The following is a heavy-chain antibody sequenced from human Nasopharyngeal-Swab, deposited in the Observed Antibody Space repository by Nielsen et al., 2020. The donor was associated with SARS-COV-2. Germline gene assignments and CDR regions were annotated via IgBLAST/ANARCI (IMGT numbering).Heavy chain of an antibody. D-gene: IGHD6-13*01. Sequence: SVKVSCKASGGTFSSYAISWARQATGQGLEWMGRIIPILGIANYAQKFQGRVTITADKSTSTAYMELSSLRSEDTAVYSCARVRYSSSWEESYYMDVWGKGTTVTVSS. CDR1: GGTFSSYA. J-gene: IGHJ6*03. CDR3: ARVRYSSSWEESYYMDV. CDR2: IIPILGIA. V-gene: IGHV1-69*04.